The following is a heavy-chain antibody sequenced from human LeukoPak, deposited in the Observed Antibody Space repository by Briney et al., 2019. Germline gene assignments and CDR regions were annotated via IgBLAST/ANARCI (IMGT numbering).Heavy chain of an antibody. CDR2: ITSSGSTI. D-gene: IGHD3-22*01. CDR1: GFTFSSYE. CDR3: AIPTYYYDSSGQVY. J-gene: IGHJ4*02. Sequence: TGGSLRLSCAASGFTFSSYEMNWVRQAPGKGLEWVSYITSSGSTIYYADSVKGRFTISRDNAKNSLYLQMNSLRAEDTAVYYCAIPTYYYDSSGQVYWGQGTLVTVSS. V-gene: IGHV3-48*03.